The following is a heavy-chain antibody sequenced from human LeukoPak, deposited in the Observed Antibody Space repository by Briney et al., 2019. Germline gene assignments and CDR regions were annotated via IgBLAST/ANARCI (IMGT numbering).Heavy chain of an antibody. Sequence: GGSLRLSCAASGFTFSSYAMSWVRQAPGKGLVWVSRINSDGSSTSYADSVKGRFTISRDNAKNTLYLQMNSLRAEDTAVYYCLPSSSRTGFDYWGQGTLVTVSS. CDR2: INSDGSST. CDR3: LPSSSRTGFDY. V-gene: IGHV3-74*01. CDR1: GFTFSSYA. J-gene: IGHJ4*02. D-gene: IGHD6-13*01.